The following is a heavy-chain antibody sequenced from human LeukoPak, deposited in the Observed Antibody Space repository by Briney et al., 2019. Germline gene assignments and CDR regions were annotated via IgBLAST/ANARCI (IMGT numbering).Heavy chain of an antibody. J-gene: IGHJ3*02. CDR2: IYTSGST. D-gene: IGHD1-26*01. V-gene: IGHV4-61*02. CDR1: GGSISSGSYY. CDR3: ASSITWVGATWLNRAFDI. Sequence: SETPSLTCTVSGGSISSGSYYWSWIRQPAGKGLEWIGRIYTSGSTNYNPSLKSRVTISVDTSKNQFSLKLSSVTAADTAVYYCASSITWVGATWLNRAFDIWGQGTMVTVSS.